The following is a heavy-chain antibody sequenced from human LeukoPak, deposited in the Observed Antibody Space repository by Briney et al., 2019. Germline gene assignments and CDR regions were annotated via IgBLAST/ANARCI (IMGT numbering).Heavy chain of an antibody. CDR1: GGSISSSSYY. D-gene: IGHD6-13*01. CDR2: IYYSGST. CDR3: NFIAAAGMAPVVDY. V-gene: IGHV4-39*01. J-gene: IGHJ4*02. Sequence: PSETLSLTCTVSGGSISSSSYYWGWIRQPPGKGLEWIGSIYYSGSTYYNPSLKSRVTISVGTSKNQFSLKLSSVTAADTAVYYCNFIAAAGMAPVVDYWGQGTLVTVSS.